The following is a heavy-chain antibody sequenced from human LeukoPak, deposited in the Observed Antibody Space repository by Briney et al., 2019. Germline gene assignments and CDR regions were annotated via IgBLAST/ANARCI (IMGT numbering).Heavy chain of an antibody. D-gene: IGHD3-3*01. CDR3: ARDKGSVAYYDFWSGLGVSCWFDH. J-gene: IGHJ5*02. CDR2: ISSSSSYI. CDR1: GFTFSSYS. V-gene: IGHV3-21*01. Sequence: GGSLRLSCAASGFTFSSYSMNWVRQAPGKGLEWVSSISSSSSYIYYADSVKGRFTISRDNAKNSLYLQMNSLRAEDTAVYYCARDKGSVAYYDFWSGLGVSCWFDHWGQGTLVTVSS.